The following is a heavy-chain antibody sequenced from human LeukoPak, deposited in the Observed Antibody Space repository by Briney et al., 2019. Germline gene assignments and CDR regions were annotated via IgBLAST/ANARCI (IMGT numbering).Heavy chain of an antibody. D-gene: IGHD1-1*01. CDR2: INPNSGGT. V-gene: IGHV1-2*02. J-gene: IGHJ4*02. CDR3: ARARFTTGTTRFDY. Sequence: GASVKVSCKASGYTFTNYDINWVRQAPGQGLEWMGWINPNSGGTNYAQKFQGRVTMTRDTSISTAYMELSRLRSDDTAVYYCARARFTTGTTRFDYRGQGTLVTVSS. CDR1: GYTFTNYD.